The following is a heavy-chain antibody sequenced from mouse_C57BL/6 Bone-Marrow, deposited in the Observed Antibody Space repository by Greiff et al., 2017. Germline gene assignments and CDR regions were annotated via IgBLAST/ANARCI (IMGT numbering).Heavy chain of an antibody. D-gene: IGHD1-1*01. V-gene: IGHV1-74*01. CDR2: IHPSDSDT. Sequence: QVQLKQPGAELVKPGASVKVSCKASGYTFTSYWMHWVKQRPGQGLEWIVRIHPSDSDTNYNQKFKGKATLTVDKSSRTAYMQLSSLTSEDSAVSYCAIWGSSFDYWGQGTTLTVSS. CDR3: AIWGSSFDY. J-gene: IGHJ2*01. CDR1: GYTFTSYW.